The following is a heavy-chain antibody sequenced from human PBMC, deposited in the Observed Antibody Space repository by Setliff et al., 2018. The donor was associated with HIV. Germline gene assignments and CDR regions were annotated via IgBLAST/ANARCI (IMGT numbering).Heavy chain of an antibody. D-gene: IGHD3-3*01. V-gene: IGHV4-31*03. CDR1: GDSVSSAAYY. CDR3: ARVQFSHMDV. CDR2: ISYRGTT. Sequence: SETLSLTCTVSGDSVSSAAYYWSWIRQLPGKGLEYIGYISYRGTTYYNPSLKNRLTISVDTSKNQFSLRLTSVTAADTAVYYCARVQFSHMDVWGKGTTVTVSS. J-gene: IGHJ6*03.